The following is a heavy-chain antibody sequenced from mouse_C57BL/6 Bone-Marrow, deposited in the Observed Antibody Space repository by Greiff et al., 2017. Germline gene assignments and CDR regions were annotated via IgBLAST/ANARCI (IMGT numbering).Heavy chain of an antibody. D-gene: IGHD4-1*01. Sequence: EVQRVESEGGLVQPGSSMKLSCTASGFTFSDYYMAWVRQVPEKGLEWVANINYDGSSTYYLDSLKSRFIISRDNAKNILYLQMSSLKSEDTATYYCAKEWDSWYFDVWGTGTTVTVSS. CDR2: INYDGSST. CDR3: AKEWDSWYFDV. CDR1: GFTFSDYY. J-gene: IGHJ1*03. V-gene: IGHV5-16*01.